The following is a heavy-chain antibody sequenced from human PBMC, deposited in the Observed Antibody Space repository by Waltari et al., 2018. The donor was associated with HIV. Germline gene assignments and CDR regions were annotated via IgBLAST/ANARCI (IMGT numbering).Heavy chain of an antibody. V-gene: IGHV3-30*18. CDR3: AKPAAMASYGMDV. CDR2: ISYDGSNK. Sequence: QVQLVESGGGVVQPGRSLRLSCAASGFTFSSYAMHWVRQAPGKGLEWVAVISYDGSNKYYADSVKGRFTISRDNSKNTLYLQMNSLRAEDTAVYYCAKPAAMASYGMDVWGQGTTVTVSS. D-gene: IGHD5-18*01. J-gene: IGHJ6*02. CDR1: GFTFSSYA.